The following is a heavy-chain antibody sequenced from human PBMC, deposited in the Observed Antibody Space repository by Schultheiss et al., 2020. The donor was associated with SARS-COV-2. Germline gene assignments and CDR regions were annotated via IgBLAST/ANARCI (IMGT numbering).Heavy chain of an antibody. CDR1: GFTFSSYA. CDR2: ISGSGGST. D-gene: IGHD1-26*01. CDR3: ARDDGRATTYRY. V-gene: IGHV3-23*01. Sequence: GGSLRLSCAASGFTFSSYAMSWVRQAPGKGLEWVSAISGSGGSTYYADSVKGRFTISRDNSKNTLYLQMNSLSAEDTAVYYCARDDGRATTYRYWGQGTLVTVSS. J-gene: IGHJ4*02.